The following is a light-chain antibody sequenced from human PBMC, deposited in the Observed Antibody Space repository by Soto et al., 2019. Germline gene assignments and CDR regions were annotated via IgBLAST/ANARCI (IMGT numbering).Light chain of an antibody. J-gene: IGKJ1*01. V-gene: IGKV3-11*01. CDR2: DAS. CDR1: QSVSSN. Sequence: EIVLTQSPGTLSFSTGERATLSFRASQSVSSNLAWYQQKPGQAPRLLMYDASTRAAGIPVRFSGSGSGTEFTLTISSLQSEDFGVYYCQQRSNWPPWTFGQGTKVDIK. CDR3: QQRSNWPPWT.